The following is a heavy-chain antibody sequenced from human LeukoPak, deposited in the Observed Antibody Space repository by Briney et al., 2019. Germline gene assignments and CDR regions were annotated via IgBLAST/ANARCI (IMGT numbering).Heavy chain of an antibody. V-gene: IGHV4-39*07. J-gene: IGHJ4*02. D-gene: IGHD3-3*01. CDR2: INHSGGT. CDR3: ASARRITIFGVVILPYYFDY. CDR1: GGSVSSGSYY. Sequence: SETLSLTCTVSGGSVSSGSYYWSWIRQPPGKGLEWIGEINHSGGTNYNLSLKSRITISVDTSKNQFSLKLSSVTAADTAVYYCASARRITIFGVVILPYYFDYWGQGTLVTVSS.